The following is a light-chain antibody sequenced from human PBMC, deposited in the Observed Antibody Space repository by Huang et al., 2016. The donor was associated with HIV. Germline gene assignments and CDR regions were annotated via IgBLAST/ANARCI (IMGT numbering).Light chain of an antibody. CDR3: QQSSISPWT. V-gene: IGKV1-39*01. CDR1: QTISNY. Sequence: DIQMTQSPSSLSASVGDRVTITCRASQTISNYLNWYQQKPGKAPKLLIYDASDLQSGVTSRFSGRGSGTDFTLTISSLQPEDSATYYCQQSSISPWTFGQGTRVEIK. CDR2: DAS. J-gene: IGKJ1*01.